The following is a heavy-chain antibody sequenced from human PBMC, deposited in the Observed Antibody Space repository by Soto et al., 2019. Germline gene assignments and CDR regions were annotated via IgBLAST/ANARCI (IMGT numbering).Heavy chain of an antibody. Sequence: SETLSLTCTVSGGSFKSGSYSWSRIRQPPGKGLEWNGYVYHTGRTSYNPSLKSRVSISMDTSKNQFSLNLDSVTAADTAVYFCARDFAYFDSWGQGTLVTVSS. CDR2: VYHTGRT. CDR1: GGSFKSGSYS. D-gene: IGHD3-3*01. J-gene: IGHJ4*02. CDR3: ARDFAYFDS. V-gene: IGHV4-61*01.